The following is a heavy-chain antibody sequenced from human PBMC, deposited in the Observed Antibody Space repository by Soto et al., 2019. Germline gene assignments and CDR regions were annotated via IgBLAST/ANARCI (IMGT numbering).Heavy chain of an antibody. CDR1: GYTFTSYY. CDR3: AYKPDAFDI. J-gene: IGHJ3*02. V-gene: IGHV1-58*02. Sequence: ASVKVSCKAYGYTFTSYYMHWVRQARGQRLEWIGWIVVGSGNTSYAQKFQERVTMTRDMSTSTAYMELSSLRSEDTAVYYCAYKPDAFDIWGQGTMVTVSS. CDR2: IVVGSGNT. D-gene: IGHD1-1*01.